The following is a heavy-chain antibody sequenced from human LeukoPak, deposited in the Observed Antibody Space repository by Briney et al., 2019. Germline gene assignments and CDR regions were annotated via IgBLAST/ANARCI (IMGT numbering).Heavy chain of an antibody. CDR3: AGWGYSSGRGDY. J-gene: IGHJ4*02. Sequence: PSETLSLTCTVSGGSISGYYWSWIRQPPGKGLEWIGYIYYSGSTNYNPSLKSQVTISVDTSKNQFSLKLSSVTAADTAVYYCAGWGYSSGRGDYWGQGTLVTVSS. CDR1: GGSISGYY. D-gene: IGHD6-19*01. CDR2: IYYSGST. V-gene: IGHV4-59*01.